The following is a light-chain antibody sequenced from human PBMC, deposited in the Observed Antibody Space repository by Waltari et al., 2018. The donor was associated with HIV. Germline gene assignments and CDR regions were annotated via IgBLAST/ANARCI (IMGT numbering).Light chain of an antibody. V-gene: IGKV1-33*01. CDR2: DAS. J-gene: IGKJ4*01. Sequence: DIQLTQSPSSLSASVGDRVTITCQASQDISNYLNWFQQKPGKAPKLLIYDASNLQTGVPSRFTGGGSGTYFTFTISSLQPEDIATYHCQQYANLPAVTFGGGTKVEIK. CDR1: QDISNY. CDR3: QQYANLPAVT.